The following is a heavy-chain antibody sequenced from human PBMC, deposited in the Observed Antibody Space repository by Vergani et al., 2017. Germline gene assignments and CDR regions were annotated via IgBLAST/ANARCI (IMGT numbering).Heavy chain of an antibody. CDR3: AIDKDVVVTATRPRPGWFYP. J-gene: IGHJ5*02. CDR2: ISAYNGNT. V-gene: IGHV1-18*01. Sequence: QVQLVQSGAEVKKPGASVKVSCKASGYTFTSYGISWVRQAPGQGLEWMGWISAYNGNTNYAQKLQGIVTMTTYTSTITAYMELRSLRSDVTAVYHCAIDKDVVVTATRPRPGWFYPWGQGTLVTVSS. CDR1: GYTFTSYG. D-gene: IGHD2-21*02.